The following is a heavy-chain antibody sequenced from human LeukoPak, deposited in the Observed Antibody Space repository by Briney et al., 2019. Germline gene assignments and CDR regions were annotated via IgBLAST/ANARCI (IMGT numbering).Heavy chain of an antibody. Sequence: GGSLRLSCAASGFTFSSYSTNWVRQAPGKGLEGVSSISSSSSYIYYADSVKGRFTISRDNAKNSLYLQLNSLRAEDTAVYYCARVAGYSYGYLDYWGQETLVTVSS. D-gene: IGHD5-18*01. CDR1: GFTFSSYS. V-gene: IGHV3-21*01. J-gene: IGHJ4*02. CDR3: ARVAGYSYGYLDY. CDR2: ISSSSSYI.